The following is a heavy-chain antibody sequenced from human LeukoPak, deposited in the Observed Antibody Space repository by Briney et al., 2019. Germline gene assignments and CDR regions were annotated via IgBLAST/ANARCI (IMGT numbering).Heavy chain of an antibody. D-gene: IGHD2-2*01. J-gene: IGHJ5*02. V-gene: IGHV4-61*02. CDR2: IEASGNT. CDR3: ARYHVLNRGVNWFDP. Sequence: SETLSLTCTVSGGSISSGSYYWSWIRQPAGKGLEWIGRIEASGNTNYNPSLNSRVTISVDTSKNQFSLKLSSVTAADTAVYYCARYHVLNRGVNWFDPWGQGTLVTVSS. CDR1: GGSISSGSYY.